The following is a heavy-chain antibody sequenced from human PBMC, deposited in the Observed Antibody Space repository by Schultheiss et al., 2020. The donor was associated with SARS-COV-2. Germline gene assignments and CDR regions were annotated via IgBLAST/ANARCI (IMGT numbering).Heavy chain of an antibody. V-gene: IGHV4-4*07. CDR3: ARAAATTLYYYYMDV. J-gene: IGHJ6*03. CDR2: IYTSGST. CDR1: GGSISSYY. Sequence: SETLSLTCTVSGGSISSYYWSWIRQPAGKGLEWIGRIYTSGSTYYNPSLKSRVTISVDTSKNQFSLKLSSVTAADTAVYYCARAAATTLYYYYMDVWGKGTTVTVSS. D-gene: IGHD5-12*01.